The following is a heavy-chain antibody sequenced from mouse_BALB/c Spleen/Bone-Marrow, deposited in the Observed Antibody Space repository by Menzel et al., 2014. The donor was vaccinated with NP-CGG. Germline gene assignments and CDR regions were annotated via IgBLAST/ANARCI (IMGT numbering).Heavy chain of an antibody. J-gene: IGHJ2*01. D-gene: IGHD1-1*01. CDR1: GFNIKDTY. CDR3: ARSYGSSPFDY. CDR2: IDPANGNT. V-gene: IGHV14-3*02. Sequence: EVQLQQSGAELVKPGASVKLSCTASGFNIKDTYMHWVKQRPEQGLEWIGRIDPANGNTKYDPKFQGKATITADTSSNTAYQQLSSRTSEDTAVYYCARSYGSSPFDYWGQGTTLTGSS.